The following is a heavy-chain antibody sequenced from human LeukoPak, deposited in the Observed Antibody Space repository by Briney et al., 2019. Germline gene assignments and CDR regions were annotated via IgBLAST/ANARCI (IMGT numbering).Heavy chain of an antibody. J-gene: IGHJ2*01. CDR2: ISRSGRTI. D-gene: IGHD5-12*01. Sequence: PGGSLRLSCAASGFTFSGYEMNWVRQAPGKGLEWVSYISRSGRTIYDADSVKGRFTISRDNAKNSLYLQMNSLRAEDTAVHYCARVYSGSWYFDLWGRGTLVTVSS. CDR1: GFTFSGYE. V-gene: IGHV3-48*03. CDR3: ARVYSGSWYFDL.